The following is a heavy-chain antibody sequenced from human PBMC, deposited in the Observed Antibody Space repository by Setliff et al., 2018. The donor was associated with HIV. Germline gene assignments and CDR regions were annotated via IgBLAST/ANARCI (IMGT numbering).Heavy chain of an antibody. CDR2: MNPNSGNT. D-gene: IGHD3-10*01. CDR1: GYTFTSYI. V-gene: IGHV1-8*03. J-gene: IGHJ3*02. CDR3: ARVRLSMVRGPFDAFDI. Sequence: ASVKVSCKASGYTFTSYIINWVRQATGQGLEWVQQATGQGLEWMGWMNPNSGNTDYAQKFQGRVTITRNTSISTAYMELSSLRSEDTAVYYCARVRLSMVRGPFDAFDIWGQGTMVTVSS.